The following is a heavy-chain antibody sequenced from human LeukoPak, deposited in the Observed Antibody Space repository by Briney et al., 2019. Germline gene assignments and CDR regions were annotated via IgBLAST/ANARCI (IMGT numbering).Heavy chain of an antibody. D-gene: IGHD5-18*01. CDR3: ATCFYSYGSMSDAFDI. CDR1: GYTFTSYD. Sequence: GASVKVSCKASGYTFTSYDINWVRQAHGQGLEWMGWMNPNSGNTGYAQKFQGRVTMTRNTSISTAYMELSSLRSEDTAVYYCATCFYSYGSMSDAFDIWGQGTMVTVS. J-gene: IGHJ3*02. CDR2: MNPNSGNT. V-gene: IGHV1-8*01.